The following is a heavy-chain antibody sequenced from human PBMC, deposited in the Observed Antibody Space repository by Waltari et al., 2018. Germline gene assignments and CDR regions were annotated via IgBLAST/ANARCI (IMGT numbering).Heavy chain of an antibody. Sequence: QVQLVESGGGVVQPGRSLRLSCAASGFSFTNNAMHWVRQAQGKGLEWVAVISYDGSKKYYTNSVKGRFTISRDNSKNTLYLQMSSLRAEDTALYYCAREGPSYSGFDYWGQGSLVTVSS. V-gene: IGHV3-30-3*01. CDR3: AREGPSYSGFDY. D-gene: IGHD2-21*01. CDR1: GFSFTNNA. J-gene: IGHJ4*02. CDR2: ISYDGSKK.